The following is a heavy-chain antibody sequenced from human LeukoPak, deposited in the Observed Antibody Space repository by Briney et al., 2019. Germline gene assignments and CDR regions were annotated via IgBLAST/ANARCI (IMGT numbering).Heavy chain of an antibody. CDR1: GYTLTELS. D-gene: IGHD3-16*01. Sequence: ASVKVSCKVSGYTLTELSMHWVRQAPGKGLEWMGGFDREGGETIYAQKVQGSVTMTEDTSIDTAYMELRSLRSDDTAVYYCARFGWAQGVDYWGQGTLVTVSS. CDR2: FDREGGET. V-gene: IGHV1-24*01. CDR3: ARFGWAQGVDY. J-gene: IGHJ4*02.